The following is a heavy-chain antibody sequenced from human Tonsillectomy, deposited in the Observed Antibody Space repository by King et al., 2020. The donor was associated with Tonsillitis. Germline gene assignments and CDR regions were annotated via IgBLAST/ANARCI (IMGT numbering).Heavy chain of an antibody. V-gene: IGHV4-59*01. CDR3: ARVGGVLAAITLIHYYGMDV. J-gene: IGHJ6*02. D-gene: IGHD2-2*02. CDR2: IYYSGST. Sequence: VQLQESGPGLVKPSETLSLICTVSGGSISSYYWSWIRQPPGKGLEWIGYIYYSGSTNYNPSLKSRVTISVDTSKNQFSLKLSSVTAADTAVYNCARVGGVLAAITLIHYYGMDVWGQGTTVTVSS. CDR1: GGSISSYY.